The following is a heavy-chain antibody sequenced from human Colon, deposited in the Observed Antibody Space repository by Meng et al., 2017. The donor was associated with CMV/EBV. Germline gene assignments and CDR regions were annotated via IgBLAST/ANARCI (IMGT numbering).Heavy chain of an antibody. CDR3: ARDTRYSSGLPHNAFDI. CDR1: GFIFSSYW. J-gene: IGHJ3*02. Sequence: GESPMTSCAASGFIFSSYWMSWVRQAPGKGLEWVANIKQDGSEKYYVDSVKGRFTISRDNAKNSLYLQMNSLRAEDTAVYYCARDTRYSSGLPHNAFDIWGQGTMVTVSS. V-gene: IGHV3-7*01. D-gene: IGHD6-19*01. CDR2: IKQDGSEK.